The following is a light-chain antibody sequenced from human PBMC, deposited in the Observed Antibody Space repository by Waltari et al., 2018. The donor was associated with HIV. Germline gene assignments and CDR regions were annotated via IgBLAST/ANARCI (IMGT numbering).Light chain of an antibody. CDR2: VVS. J-gene: IGKJ1*01. CDR1: QSVGTY. CDR3: QQSYSTLWT. V-gene: IGKV1-39*01. Sequence: DIQMTQSPSSLSASVGDRVTIPCRASQSVGTYFNWYQQKPGKAPKRLIYVVSSLQSGVPSRFRGSGSGTDFTLTISSLQPEDFATYYCQQSYSTLWTFGQGTKVEIK.